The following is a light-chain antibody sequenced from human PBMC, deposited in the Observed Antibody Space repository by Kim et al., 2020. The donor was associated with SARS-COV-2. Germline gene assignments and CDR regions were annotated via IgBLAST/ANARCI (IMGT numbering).Light chain of an antibody. CDR2: GNT. Sequence: GQWVTISCTGSSSNIGAGYDVHWYQQHPGTAPKLLIYGNTNRPSGVPDRFSGSKSGTSASLAIIGLQAEDEGNYYCQSYDSSLSVIFGGGTQLTVL. V-gene: IGLV1-40*01. CDR1: SSNIGAGYD. J-gene: IGLJ2*01. CDR3: QSYDSSLSVI.